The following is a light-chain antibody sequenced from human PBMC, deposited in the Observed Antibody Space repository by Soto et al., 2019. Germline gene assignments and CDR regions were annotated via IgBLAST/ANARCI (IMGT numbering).Light chain of an antibody. V-gene: IGKV1-39*01. CDR2: AAS. CDR3: QQSYSAPPWT. J-gene: IGKJ1*01. CDR1: DNIAKY. Sequence: DIQTTQSPSSLSASVGDRVTITCRTSDNIAKYLNWYQQKPGQVPKLLIVAASRLQSGVPTRFSGSGSGTDFTLTINDLQPEDFATYYCQQSYSAPPWTFGQGTMVDIK.